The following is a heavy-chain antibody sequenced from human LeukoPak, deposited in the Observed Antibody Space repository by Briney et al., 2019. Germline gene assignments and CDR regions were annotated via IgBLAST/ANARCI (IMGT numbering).Heavy chain of an antibody. CDR1: GFTFSSYA. V-gene: IGHV3-23*01. CDR2: ISGSGGST. D-gene: IGHD6-13*01. CDR3: AKGRPYSSSWYVGSFDY. J-gene: IGHJ4*02. Sequence: GGSLRLSCAASGFTFSSYAMSWVRQAPGKGLECVSAISGSGGSTYYADSVKGRFTISRDNSKNTLYLQMNSLRAEDTAVYYCAKGRPYSSSWYVGSFDYWGQGTLVTVSS.